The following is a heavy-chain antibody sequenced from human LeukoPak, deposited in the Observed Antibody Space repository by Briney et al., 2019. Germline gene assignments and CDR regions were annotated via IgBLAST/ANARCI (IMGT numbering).Heavy chain of an antibody. Sequence: ASVKVSCKTSGYNFTNYGISWVRQAPGQGLEWMGWISAYNGDTNYAQKLQGRVTMTTDTSTNTAYLALSNLRSGDTASYYCARAPSFGDYGGDYWGQGTLVTVSS. V-gene: IGHV1-18*01. D-gene: IGHD4-17*01. J-gene: IGHJ4*02. CDR3: ARAPSFGDYGGDY. CDR2: ISAYNGDT. CDR1: GYNFTNYG.